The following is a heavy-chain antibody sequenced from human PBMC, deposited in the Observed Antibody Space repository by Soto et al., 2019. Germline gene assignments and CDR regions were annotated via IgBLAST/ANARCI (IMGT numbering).Heavy chain of an antibody. D-gene: IGHD6-19*01. CDR3: ARGLKKGGAVAPGARFDP. CDR1: GGSFSGYY. J-gene: IGHJ5*02. Sequence: QVQLQQWGAGLLKPSETLSLTCAVYGGSFSGYYWSWIRQPPGKGLEWIGEINHSGSTNYNPSLKGRVTISVDTYKNQFSLKLSSVTAADTAVYYCARGLKKGGAVAPGARFDPWGQGTLVTVSS. V-gene: IGHV4-34*01. CDR2: INHSGST.